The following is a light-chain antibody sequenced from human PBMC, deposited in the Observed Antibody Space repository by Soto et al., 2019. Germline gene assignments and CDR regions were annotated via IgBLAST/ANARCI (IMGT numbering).Light chain of an antibody. CDR3: QQSYSTPS. CDR1: QTLSSY. Sequence: DIQMTQSPSSLSASVGDRITITCRASQTLSSYLNWYQQKPGKAPKLLIYAASSLQSGVPSRFSGSGSGTDFTLTISSLQPEDFATYYCQQSYSTPSFGPGTKVDI. V-gene: IGKV1-39*01. CDR2: AAS. J-gene: IGKJ3*01.